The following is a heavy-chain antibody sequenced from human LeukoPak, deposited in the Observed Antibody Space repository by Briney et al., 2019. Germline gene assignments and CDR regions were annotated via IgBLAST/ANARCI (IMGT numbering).Heavy chain of an antibody. CDR2: IWYDGSNK. D-gene: IGHD5-18*01. CDR3: ARDQGRGYSYGDY. J-gene: IGHJ4*02. CDR1: GFTFSSYR. V-gene: IGHV3-33*01. Sequence: PGRSLRLSCAASGFTFSSYRMHWVRQAPGKGLEWVAVIWYDGSNKYYADSVKGRFTIPRDNSKNTLYLQMNSLRAEDTAVYYCARDQGRGYSYGDYWGQGTLVTVSS.